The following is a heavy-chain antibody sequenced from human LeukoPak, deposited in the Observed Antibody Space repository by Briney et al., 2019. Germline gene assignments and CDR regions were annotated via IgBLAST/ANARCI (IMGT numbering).Heavy chain of an antibody. CDR2: ISGTGSYT. CDR1: GFTSFTFSNHA. CDR3: AKTLERPAGNDAFDV. J-gene: IGHJ3*01. V-gene: IGHV3-23*01. D-gene: IGHD1-1*01. Sequence: GGSLRLSCAASGFTSFTFSNHALTWVRQAPGKGLEWVSGISGTGSYTSYADSVKGRFTCSRDNSKHTLYLQMNSLRDEDTAVYYCAKTLERPAGNDAFDVWGRGTMVTVSS.